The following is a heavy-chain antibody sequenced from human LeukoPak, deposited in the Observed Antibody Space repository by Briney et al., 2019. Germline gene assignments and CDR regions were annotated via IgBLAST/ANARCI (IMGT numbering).Heavy chain of an antibody. J-gene: IGHJ2*01. D-gene: IGHD4-17*01. CDR2: FDPEDGET. Sequence: AAVKVSCKVSGYTLTELSMHWVRQAPGKGLEWIGGFDPEDGETIYAQKFQGRVTMTEDTSTDTAYMELSSLRSEDTAVYYCATKAYYGDYEDWYFDLWGRGTLVTVSS. V-gene: IGHV1-24*01. CDR3: ATKAYYGDYEDWYFDL. CDR1: GYTLTELS.